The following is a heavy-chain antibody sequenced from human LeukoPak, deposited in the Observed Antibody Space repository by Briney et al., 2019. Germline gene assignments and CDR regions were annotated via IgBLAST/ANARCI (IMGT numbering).Heavy chain of an antibody. CDR1: GYTFTGYY. CDR3: ARGGALRDFDY. CDR2: INPSGGST. D-gene: IGHD5-24*01. V-gene: IGHV1-46*04. J-gene: IGHJ4*02. Sequence: ASVKVSCKASGYTFTGYYMHWVRQAPGQGLEWTGKINPSGGSTSYAQKLQGRVTMTRDTSTSTVYMELSSLRSEDTAVYYCARGGALRDFDYWGQGSLVTVSS.